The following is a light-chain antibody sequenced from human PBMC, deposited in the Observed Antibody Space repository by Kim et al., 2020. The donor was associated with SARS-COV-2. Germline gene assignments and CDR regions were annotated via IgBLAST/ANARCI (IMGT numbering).Light chain of an antibody. J-gene: IGLJ1*01. Sequence: GQSITISCTGTSSDVGDYDYVSWYQQHPGKAPKLIISYVSNRPSGFSSRFSGSKSGNTASLTISGLQDEDEADYYCCSYARGSAYVFGTGTKVTVL. CDR2: YVS. CDR1: SSDVGDYDY. V-gene: IGLV2-14*03. CDR3: CSYARGSAYV.